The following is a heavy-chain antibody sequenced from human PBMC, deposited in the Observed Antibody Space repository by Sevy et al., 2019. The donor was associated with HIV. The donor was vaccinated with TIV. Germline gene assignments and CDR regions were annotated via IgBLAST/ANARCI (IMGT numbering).Heavy chain of an antibody. Sequence: ASVKVSCKASGYTFTSYYMHWVRQAPGQGLEWMGIINPSGGSTSYAQKFQGRVTMTRETSTSTVYMELSSLRSEDTAVYYCARGIYCSGGSCYNRRVGWFDPWGQGTLVTVSS. J-gene: IGHJ5*02. CDR3: ARGIYCSGGSCYNRRVGWFDP. D-gene: IGHD2-15*01. CDR1: GYTFTSYY. V-gene: IGHV1-46*01. CDR2: INPSGGST.